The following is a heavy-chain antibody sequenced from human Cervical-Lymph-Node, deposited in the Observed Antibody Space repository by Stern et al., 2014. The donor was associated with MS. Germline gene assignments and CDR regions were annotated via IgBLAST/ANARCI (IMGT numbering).Heavy chain of an antibody. CDR2: INPRGGNT. CDR1: GYTFTSYY. V-gene: IGHV1-46*01. CDR3: ARDPVVYSYGCVWHYFDY. J-gene: IGHJ4*02. D-gene: IGHD5-18*01. Sequence: VQLVQSGAEVKKPGASVKVSCKASGYTFTSYYMSWVRQAPGQGLEWMGIINPRGGNTCSAHQLQGRVTMTTNTYTSPVHLELSSLRPEDTAVYYCARDPVVYSYGCVWHYFDYWGQGTLVTVSS.